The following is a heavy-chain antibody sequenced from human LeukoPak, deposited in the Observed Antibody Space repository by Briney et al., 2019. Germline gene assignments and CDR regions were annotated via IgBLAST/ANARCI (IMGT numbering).Heavy chain of an antibody. CDR1: GFTFSSYG. CDR2: ISYDGTNK. D-gene: IGHD6-19*01. Sequence: GRSLRLSCAASGFTFSSYGMHWVRQAPGKGLEWVAFISYDGTNKYYADSVKGRFTISRDNSKNTLYLQMNSLRAEDTAVYCCAKGGSDWDLPGYWGQGALVTVSS. J-gene: IGHJ4*02. CDR3: AKGGSDWDLPGY. V-gene: IGHV3-30*18.